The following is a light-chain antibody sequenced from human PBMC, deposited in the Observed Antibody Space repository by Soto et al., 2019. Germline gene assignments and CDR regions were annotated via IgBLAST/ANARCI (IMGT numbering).Light chain of an antibody. V-gene: IGKV3-15*01. CDR1: QSVSSN. Sequence: EIVMPQSPATPSVSPGERATLSCRASQSVSSNLAWYQQKPGQAPRLLIYGASTRATGIPARFSGSGSGTEFTLTISSLQSEDFAVYYCQQYNNWPQTFGQGTKV. CDR2: GAS. CDR3: QQYNNWPQT. J-gene: IGKJ1*01.